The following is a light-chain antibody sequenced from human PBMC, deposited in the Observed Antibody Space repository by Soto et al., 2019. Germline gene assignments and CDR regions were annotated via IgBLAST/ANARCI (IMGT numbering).Light chain of an antibody. V-gene: IGKV3-11*01. CDR3: QQRSNWPPYT. CDR1: QSVSSY. Sequence: EIVLTQSPATLSLSPGERATLSCRASQSVSSYLAWYQQKPGQAPRLLISDASNRATGIPARFSGSGSGTDFTLTIRRLEPEDFAVYYCQQRSNWPPYTFGQGTKLEIK. CDR2: DAS. J-gene: IGKJ2*01.